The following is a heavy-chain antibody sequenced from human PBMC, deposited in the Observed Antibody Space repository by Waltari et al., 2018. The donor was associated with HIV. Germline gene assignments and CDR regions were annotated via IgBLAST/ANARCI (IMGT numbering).Heavy chain of an antibody. CDR3: AREPF. J-gene: IGHJ4*02. CDR1: GFTFSNYW. V-gene: IGHV3-7*01. CDR2: INYDGGDK. Sequence: EVHPVESGGGLVQPGGSLRSPCTGFGFTFSNYWMSWVRQAPGKGPEWVASINYDGGDKYYVDSVKGRFTISRENGKNSLYLQMSSLRVEDTAVYYCAREPFWGQGILVTVSS.